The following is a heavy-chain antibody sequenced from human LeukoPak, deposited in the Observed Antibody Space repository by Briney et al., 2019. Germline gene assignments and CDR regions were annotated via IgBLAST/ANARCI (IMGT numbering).Heavy chain of an antibody. D-gene: IGHD3-3*01. CDR2: VSSSSGST. J-gene: IGHJ4*02. CDR3: AKDLNSGLRFLEWLLAFDY. CDR1: GFTFSNYA. Sequence: PGGSLRLSCAASGFTFSNYAMSWVRQAPGKGLEWVSTVSSSSGSTFYADSLKGRFTISRDNSKNALYLQVNSLRAEDTAVYYCAKDLNSGLRFLEWLLAFDYWGQGTLVTVSS. V-gene: IGHV3-23*01.